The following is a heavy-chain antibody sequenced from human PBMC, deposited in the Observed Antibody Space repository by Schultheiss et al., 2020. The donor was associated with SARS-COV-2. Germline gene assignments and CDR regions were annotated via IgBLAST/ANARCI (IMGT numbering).Heavy chain of an antibody. V-gene: IGHV1-3*01. J-gene: IGHJ3*02. Sequence: ASVKVSCKASGYTFTSYAMHWVRQAPGQRLEWMGWINAGNGNTKYSQKFQGRVTITRDTSASTAYMELSSLRSEDTAVYYCASPREQELSRDAFDIWGQGTMVTVSS. CDR2: INAGNGNT. CDR3: ASPREQELSRDAFDI. D-gene: IGHD3-16*02. CDR1: GYTFTSYA.